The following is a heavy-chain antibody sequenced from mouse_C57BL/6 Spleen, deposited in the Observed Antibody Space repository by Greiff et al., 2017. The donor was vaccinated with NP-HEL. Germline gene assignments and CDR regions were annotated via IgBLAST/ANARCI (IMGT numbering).Heavy chain of an antibody. V-gene: IGHV1-4*01. Sequence: VQLQQSGAELARPGASVKMSCKASGYTFTSYTMHWVKQRPGQGLEWIGYINPSSGYTKYNQKFKDKATLTADKSSSTAYMQLSSLTSEDSAVYYCARHYYGSSYFDYWGQGTTLTVAS. CDR3: ARHYYGSSYFDY. CDR1: GYTFTSYT. CDR2: INPSSGYT. J-gene: IGHJ2*01. D-gene: IGHD1-1*01.